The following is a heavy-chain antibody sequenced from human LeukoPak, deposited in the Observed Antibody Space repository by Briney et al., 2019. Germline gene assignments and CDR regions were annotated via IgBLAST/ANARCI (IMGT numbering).Heavy chain of an antibody. CDR3: ASRLSIAAAGTDY. J-gene: IGHJ4*02. CDR1: GFTFSDYY. CDR2: ISSSGSTI. Sequence: GGSLRLSCAASGFTFSDYYMSWIRQAPGKGLEWVSYISSSGSTIYYADSVKGRFTISRDNSKNTLYLQMNSLRAEDTAVYYCASRLSIAAAGTDYWGQGTLVTVSS. D-gene: IGHD6-13*01. V-gene: IGHV3-11*04.